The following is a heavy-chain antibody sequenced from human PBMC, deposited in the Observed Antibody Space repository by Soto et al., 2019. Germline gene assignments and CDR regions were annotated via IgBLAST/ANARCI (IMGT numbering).Heavy chain of an antibody. Sequence: GGSLRLSCVAPEFNLSTYWVNWVRQAPGKGLEWVANINQDGSEKYYVDSVKGRFTISRDNAKNSLYLQMNSLRAEDTAVYYYVGRWGYFDFWGQGTLVTVSS. V-gene: IGHV3-7*01. CDR3: VGRWGYFDF. J-gene: IGHJ4*01. D-gene: IGHD1-26*01. CDR1: EFNLSTYW. CDR2: INQDGSEK.